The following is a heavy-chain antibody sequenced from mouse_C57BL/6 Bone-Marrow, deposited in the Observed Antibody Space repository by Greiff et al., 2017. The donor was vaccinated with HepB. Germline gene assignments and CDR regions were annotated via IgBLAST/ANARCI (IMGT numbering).Heavy chain of an antibody. CDR1: GYTFTSYW. CDR3: AREGNYDYRY. CDR2: IPPNSGST. V-gene: IGHV1-64*01. Sequence: QVPLQQPGAELVKPGASVKLSCQASGYTFTSYWMHWVKQRPGQGLEWIGMIPPNSGSTNYNEKFKSKATLTVDKSSSTAYMQLSSLTSEDSAVYYCAREGNYDYRYWGQGTLVTVSA. J-gene: IGHJ3*01. D-gene: IGHD2-4*01.